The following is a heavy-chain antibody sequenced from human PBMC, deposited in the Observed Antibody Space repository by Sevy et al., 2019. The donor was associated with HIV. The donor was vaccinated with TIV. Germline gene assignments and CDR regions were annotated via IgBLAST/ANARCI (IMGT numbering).Heavy chain of an antibody. D-gene: IGHD3-22*01. J-gene: IGHJ3*02. V-gene: IGHV3-53*01. Sequence: GGSLRLSCAASGFKVSDNYMSWVRQAPGKGLEWVSVIYAGGSTYYADSVKGRFTISRDNSKNTLYLQMKSLRAEDTAGYYCTTHASDFDSSGYLERDAFDIWGQGTMVTVSS. CDR1: GFKVSDNY. CDR3: TTHASDFDSSGYLERDAFDI. CDR2: IYAGGST.